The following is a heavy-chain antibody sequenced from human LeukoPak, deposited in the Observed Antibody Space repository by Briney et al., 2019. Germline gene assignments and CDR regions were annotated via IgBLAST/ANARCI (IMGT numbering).Heavy chain of an antibody. J-gene: IGHJ3*02. CDR1: GGSFSGYY. V-gene: IGHV4-34*01. CDR2: INHSGST. Sequence: PSETLSLTCAVYGGSFSGYYWSWIRQPPGKGLEWIGEINHSGSTNYNPSLKSRVTISVDTSKNQFSLKLSSVTAADTAVYYCARDYGSGSYYNDAFDIWGQGTMATVSS. CDR3: ARDYGSGSYYNDAFDI. D-gene: IGHD3-10*01.